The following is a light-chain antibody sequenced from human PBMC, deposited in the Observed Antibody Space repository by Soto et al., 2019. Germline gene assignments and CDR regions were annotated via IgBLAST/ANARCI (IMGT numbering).Light chain of an antibody. CDR3: QQYNSPLT. V-gene: IGKV3-20*01. J-gene: IGKJ4*01. CDR2: GAS. CDR1: QSVTSNY. Sequence: EVVMTQSPATLSVSPGEGATLSCRASQSVTSNYLAWYQQKPGKAPRLLIHGASNRATGIPDRFSGSGSGTDFTLTISRLDPEDFAVYYCQQYNSPLTFGGGTKVDIK.